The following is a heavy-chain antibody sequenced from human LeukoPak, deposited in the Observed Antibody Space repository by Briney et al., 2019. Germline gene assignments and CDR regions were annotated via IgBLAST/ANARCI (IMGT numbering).Heavy chain of an antibody. CDR3: ARASVLLSADY. D-gene: IGHD3-10*01. CDR1: GGSISSYY. Sequence: ASETLSLTCTVSGGSISSYYWSWIRQPPEKGLEWIGYIYNSGSNNYNPSLKSRVTMSVDTSKNQFSLKLSSVTAADTAVYYCARASVLLSADYWGQGILVTVSS. J-gene: IGHJ4*02. CDR2: IYNSGSN. V-gene: IGHV4-59*01.